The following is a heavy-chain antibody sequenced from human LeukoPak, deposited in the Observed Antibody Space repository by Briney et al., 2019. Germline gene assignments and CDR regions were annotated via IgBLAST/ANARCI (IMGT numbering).Heavy chain of an antibody. Sequence: GGSLRLSCAASGFTVSSNYMSWVRQAPGKGLEWVSVIYSGGSTYYADSVKGRFTISRDSSKNTLYLQMNSLRAEDTAVYYCARGRDYDFWSGYQAYWGQGTLVTVSS. CDR1: GFTVSSNY. CDR3: ARGRDYDFWSGYQAY. CDR2: IYSGGST. J-gene: IGHJ4*02. D-gene: IGHD3-3*01. V-gene: IGHV3-53*01.